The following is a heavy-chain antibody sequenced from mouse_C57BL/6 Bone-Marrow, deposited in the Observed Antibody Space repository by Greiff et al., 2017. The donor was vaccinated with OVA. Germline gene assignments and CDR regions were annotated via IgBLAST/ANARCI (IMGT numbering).Heavy chain of an antibody. J-gene: IGHJ2*01. CDR2: IYPRSGNT. CDR3: ARYSSLYYYCSSRGGDY. Sequence: VQLQQSGAELARPGASVKLSCKASGYTFTSYGISWVKQRTGQGLEWIGEIYPRSGNTYYNEKFKGKATLTADKSSSTAYMELRSLTSEDSAVYFCARYSSLYYYCSSRGGDYWGQGTTLTVSS. V-gene: IGHV1-81*01. D-gene: IGHD1-1*01. CDR1: GYTFTSYG.